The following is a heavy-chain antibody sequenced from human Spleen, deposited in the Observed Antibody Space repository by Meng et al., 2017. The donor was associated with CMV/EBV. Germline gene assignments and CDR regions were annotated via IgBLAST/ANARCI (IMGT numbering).Heavy chain of an antibody. D-gene: IGHD3-9*01. J-gene: IGHJ6*02. CDR3: AREANQGYDILTGGWDYYYYGMDV. V-gene: IGHV1-2*02. CDR2: IYPNTGTT. Sequence: ASVKVSCKASGYTFSGYYMHWVRQAPGRGLEWMGWIYPNTGTTKYAQKFQGRVTMTTDTSTSTAYMELRSLRSDDTAVYYCAREANQGYDILTGGWDYYYYGMDVWGQGTTVTVSS. CDR1: GYTFSGYY.